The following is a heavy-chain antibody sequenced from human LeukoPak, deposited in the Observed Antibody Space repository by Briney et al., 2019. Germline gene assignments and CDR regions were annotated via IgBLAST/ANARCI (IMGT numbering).Heavy chain of an antibody. D-gene: IGHD1-26*01. CDR1: GYSISSGYY. J-gene: IGHJ4*02. V-gene: IGHV4-38-2*02. CDR2: IYYSGST. CDR3: ARGGSYLGHCDY. Sequence: SETLSLTCTVSGYSISSGYYWGWIRPPPGKGLEWIGSIYYSGSTYYNPSLKSRVTISVDTSKNQFSLKLSSVTAADTAVYYCARGGSYLGHCDYWGQGTLVTVSS.